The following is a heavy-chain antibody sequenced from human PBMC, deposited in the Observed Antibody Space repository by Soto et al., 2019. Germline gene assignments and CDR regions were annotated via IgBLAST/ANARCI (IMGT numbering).Heavy chain of an antibody. D-gene: IGHD3-3*01. V-gene: IGHV4-39*01. CDR2: IHYSGIT. J-gene: IGHJ4*02. CDR3: ARGRTADSWSSYCREFDY. CDR1: GVSISSSDYY. Sequence: QVQLQESGPGLVKPSETLSLACTMSGVSISSSDYYWGWIRQPPGKGLEWIGSIHYSGITYYNPSLQSRVTIFVDTSKNQFSLKLSSVTAADTAVYYCARGRTADSWSSYCREFDYWGQGILVTVSS.